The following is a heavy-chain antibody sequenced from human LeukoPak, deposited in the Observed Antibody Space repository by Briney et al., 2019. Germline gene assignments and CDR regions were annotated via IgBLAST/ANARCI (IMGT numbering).Heavy chain of an antibody. CDR1: GFNFGDSV. J-gene: IGHJ4*02. CDR2: IRSKRYGGTT. Sequence: PGGSLRLSCTGSGFNFGDSVMSWFRQAPGKGLEWVVFIRSKRYGGTTQNAAAVNGKFTISRVDSKSVAYLQMNSMKTEDTAVYYFSRSDDVLSGYCPPEYWGQGTLVTVSS. D-gene: IGHD3-9*01. V-gene: IGHV3-49*03. CDR3: SRSDDVLSGYCPPEY.